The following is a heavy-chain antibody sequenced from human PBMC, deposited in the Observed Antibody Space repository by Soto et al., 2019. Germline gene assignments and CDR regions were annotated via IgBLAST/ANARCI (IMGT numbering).Heavy chain of an antibody. CDR1: GFNFMSSV. D-gene: IGHD1-26*01. V-gene: IGHV3-23*01. Sequence: GGSLRLSCSASGFNFMSSVMSWVRQVPGKGLEWVSVISGSGGSTYYADSVKGRFTISRDNSKNTLYLQMNSLRVDDTAVYYWARGTAGELLDYWGQETLATVPS. CDR2: ISGSGGST. J-gene: IGHJ4*02. CDR3: ARGTAGELLDY.